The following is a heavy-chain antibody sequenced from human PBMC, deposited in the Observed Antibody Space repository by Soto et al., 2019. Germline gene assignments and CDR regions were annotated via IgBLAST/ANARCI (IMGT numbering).Heavy chain of an antibody. Sequence: EVQLLESGGGLVQSGGSLRLSCLASGFTFSRYNINWVRQAPGKGLEWVAGITAAGDTQYYADSVKGRFGISRDNAKNSLYLQMDSLRDDDTAVYYCARDLSNFGSGTIDCWGLGTLVTVSS. D-gene: IGHD3-10*01. CDR2: ITAAGDTQ. V-gene: IGHV3-48*02. CDR3: ARDLSNFGSGTIDC. J-gene: IGHJ4*02. CDR1: GFTFSRYN.